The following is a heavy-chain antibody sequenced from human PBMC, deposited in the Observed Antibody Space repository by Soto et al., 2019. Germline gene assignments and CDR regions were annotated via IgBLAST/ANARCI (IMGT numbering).Heavy chain of an antibody. Sequence: EVQLLESGGGLVQPGESLRLSCAGSGFTFNNYAMTWVRQAPGKGPGWVSAISGGGDTTYYADSVKGRFNISRDNSKNTLDLQMNSKRAEDTAVYYCAKHGPQYSSSLTHYWGQGTLVTVSS. CDR2: ISGGGDTT. D-gene: IGHD6-13*01. J-gene: IGHJ4*02. V-gene: IGHV3-23*01. CDR3: AKHGPQYSSSLTHY. CDR1: GFTFNNYA.